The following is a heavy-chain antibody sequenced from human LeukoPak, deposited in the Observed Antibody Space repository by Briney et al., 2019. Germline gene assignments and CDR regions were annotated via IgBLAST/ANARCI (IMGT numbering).Heavy chain of an antibody. Sequence: PSETLSLTCTVSGGSISSGGYYWSRIRQHPGKGLEWIGYIYYSGSTYYNPSLKSRVTISVDTSKNQFSLKLSSVTAADTAVYYCASCSSGYYYFDYWGQGTLVTVSS. D-gene: IGHD3-22*01. J-gene: IGHJ4*02. V-gene: IGHV4-31*03. CDR3: ASCSSGYYYFDY. CDR2: IYYSGST. CDR1: GGSISSGGYY.